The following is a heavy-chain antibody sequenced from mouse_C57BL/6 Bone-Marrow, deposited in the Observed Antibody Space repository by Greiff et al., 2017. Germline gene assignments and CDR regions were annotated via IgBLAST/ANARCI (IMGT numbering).Heavy chain of an antibody. V-gene: IGHV1-39*01. CDR2: INPNYGTT. Sequence: LVESGPELVKPGASVKISCKASGYSFTDYNMNWVKQSNGKSLEWIGVINPNYGTTSYNQKFKGKATLTVDQSSSTAYMQLNSLTSEDSAVYYCASRIYGYDAPYAMDYWGQGTSVTVSS. D-gene: IGHD2-2*01. CDR3: ASRIYGYDAPYAMDY. CDR1: GYSFTDYN. J-gene: IGHJ4*01.